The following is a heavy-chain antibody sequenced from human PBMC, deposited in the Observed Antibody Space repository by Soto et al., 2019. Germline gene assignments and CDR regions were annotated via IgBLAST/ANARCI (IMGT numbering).Heavy chain of an antibody. CDR3: ARNYYDFWSGYYTNWFDP. Sequence: SGPTLVNPTETLTLTCTVSGFSLSNARMGVSWIRQPPGKALEWLAHIFSNDEKSYSTSLKSRLTISKDTSKSQVVLTMTNMDPVDTATYYCARNYYDFWSGYYTNWFDPWGQGTLVTVSS. J-gene: IGHJ5*02. D-gene: IGHD3-3*01. V-gene: IGHV2-26*01. CDR2: IFSNDEK. CDR1: GFSLSNARMG.